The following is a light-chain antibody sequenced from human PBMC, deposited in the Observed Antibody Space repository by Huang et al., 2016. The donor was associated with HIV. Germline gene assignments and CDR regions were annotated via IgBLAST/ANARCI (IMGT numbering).Light chain of an antibody. J-gene: IGKJ2*01. Sequence: IVLTQSPATLSLSPGERATLSCRASQSVGGYLAWYQQKPGQAPRLLIYDTTTRATGIPARFSGSGSETDFTLTISSLEPEDFAVYYCQQPGSFGQGTKVDIK. V-gene: IGKV3-11*01. CDR3: QQPGS. CDR2: DTT. CDR1: QSVGGY.